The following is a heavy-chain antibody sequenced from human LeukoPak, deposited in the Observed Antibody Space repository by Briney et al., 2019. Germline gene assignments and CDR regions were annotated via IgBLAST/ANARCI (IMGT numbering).Heavy chain of an antibody. CDR1: GFTFSSYA. CDR3: AKVATHIYDEFWSGYYS. CDR2: ISGSGGST. D-gene: IGHD3-3*01. J-gene: IGHJ5*02. V-gene: IGHV3-23*01. Sequence: GSLRLSCAASGFTFSSYAMSWVRQAPGKGLEWVSAISGSGGSTYSPDSVRGRFTISRDNSKNTLYLKMNSLRAEDTAVYYCAKVATHIYDEFWSGYYSWGQGTLVTVSS.